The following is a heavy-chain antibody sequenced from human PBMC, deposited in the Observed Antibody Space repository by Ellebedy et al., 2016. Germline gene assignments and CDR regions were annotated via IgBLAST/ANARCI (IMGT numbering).Heavy chain of an antibody. CDR3: TRGRLDSATYYEDY. CDR2: IIAGSGNT. D-gene: IGHD1-26*01. J-gene: IGHJ4*02. CDR1: GYTFTTYT. V-gene: IGHV1-3*01. Sequence: ASVKVSCKASGYTFTTYTIHWVRQAPGQRLEWMGWIIAGSGNTKYSEKFQGRVTITRDTSASTVYMELSSLRSEDTAVYYCTRGRLDSATYYEDYWGQGTLVTVSS.